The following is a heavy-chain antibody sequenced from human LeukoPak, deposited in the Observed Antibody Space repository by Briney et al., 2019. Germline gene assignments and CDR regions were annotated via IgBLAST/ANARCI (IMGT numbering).Heavy chain of an antibody. V-gene: IGHV3-74*01. J-gene: IGHJ4*02. CDR1: GFIFSNSW. CDR2: MNNDGSAM. Sequence: GGSLRLSCAASGFIFSNSWMHWVRQAPGKGLVWVSRMNNDGSAMFYADSVKGRFTISRDNSKNTLYLQMNSLRAEDTAVYYCAKDPLQLTTGDYFDYWGQGTLVTVSS. D-gene: IGHD4-17*01. CDR3: AKDPLQLTTGDYFDY.